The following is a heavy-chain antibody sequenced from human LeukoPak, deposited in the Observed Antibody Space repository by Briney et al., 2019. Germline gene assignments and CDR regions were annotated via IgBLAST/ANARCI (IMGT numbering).Heavy chain of an antibody. CDR3: ARGHYDFWSGDNWFDP. CDR1: GYTFTGYW. Sequence: ASVKVSCKASGYTFTGYWMHWVRRAPGQGPEWMGVISPSGGSTIYAQKFKGRVTLTRDMSASTAYMELSSLRSEDMAVYYCARGHYDFWSGDNWFDPWGQGTLVTVSS. D-gene: IGHD3-3*01. CDR2: ISPSGGST. V-gene: IGHV1-46*01. J-gene: IGHJ5*02.